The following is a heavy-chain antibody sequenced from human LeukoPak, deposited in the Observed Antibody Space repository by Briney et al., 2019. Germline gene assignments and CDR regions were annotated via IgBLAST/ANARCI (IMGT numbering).Heavy chain of an antibody. D-gene: IGHD3-10*01. V-gene: IGHV3-30-3*01. Sequence: QPGRSLILSCAAPGFTFSTYTLHWVRQAPARVVEWVSVRSYDGSNKYCADYVKGRFTISRDNSKNTLYLQMNSLRAEDTAVYYCARGSGFGGIYYYGMDVWGQGTTVTVSS. J-gene: IGHJ6*02. CDR2: RSYDGSNK. CDR1: GFTFSTYT. CDR3: ARGSGFGGIYYYGMDV.